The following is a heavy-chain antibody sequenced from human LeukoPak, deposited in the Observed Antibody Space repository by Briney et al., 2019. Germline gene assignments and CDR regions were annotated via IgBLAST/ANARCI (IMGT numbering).Heavy chain of an antibody. CDR1: GGSISSGDYY. CDR3: ARHNYCSSTSCYSP. Sequence: SQTLSLTCTVSGGSISSGDYYWSWIRQPPRKGLEWIGYIYYSGSTYYNPSLKSRVTISVDTSKNQFSLKLSSVTAADTAVYYCARHNYCSSTSCYSPWGQGTLVTVSS. D-gene: IGHD2-2*01. J-gene: IGHJ5*02. V-gene: IGHV4-30-4*08. CDR2: IYYSGST.